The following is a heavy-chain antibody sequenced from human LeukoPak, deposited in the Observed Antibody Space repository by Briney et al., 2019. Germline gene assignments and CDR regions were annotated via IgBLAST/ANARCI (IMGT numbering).Heavy chain of an antibody. CDR1: GGYISSYY. CDR2: IYHSGST. J-gene: IGHJ6*03. D-gene: IGHD1-1*01. CDR3: AREPPNWRNYYYYMDV. V-gene: IGHV4-59*12. Sequence: SETLSLTCTVSGGYISSYYWRWIRQPPGKGLEWIGYIYHSGSTYYNPSLKSRVTISVDRSKNQFSLKLSSVTAADTAVYYCAREPPNWRNYYYYMDVWGKGTTVTVSS.